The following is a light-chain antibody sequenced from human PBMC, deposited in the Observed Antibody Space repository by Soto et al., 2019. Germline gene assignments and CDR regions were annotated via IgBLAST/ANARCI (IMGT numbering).Light chain of an antibody. CDR1: QSVSSNY. CDR2: GAS. CDR3: QQYGGSAT. J-gene: IGKJ1*01. Sequence: EIVLTQSPGTLSLSPGERATLSCRASQSVSSNYLAWYQQKPGEAPRLLIYGASSRATGIPHRFSGSGSGTDFSLTVSRLEPEDSAVYYCQQYGGSATFGQGAKVEIK. V-gene: IGKV3-20*01.